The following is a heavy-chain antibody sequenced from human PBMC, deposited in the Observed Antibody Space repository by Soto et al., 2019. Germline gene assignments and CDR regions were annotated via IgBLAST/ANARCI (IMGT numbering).Heavy chain of an antibody. D-gene: IGHD2-2*01. CDR2: IDPSDSYT. V-gene: IGHV5-10-1*01. J-gene: IGHJ6*02. CDR1: GYSFTSYW. Sequence: GESLKISCKGSGYSFTSYWISWVRQMPGKGLEWMGRIDPSDSYTNYSPSFQGHVTISADKSISTAYLQWSSLKASDTAMYYCARVGYCSSTRCYYYYYGMEVWGQGTTVTGS. CDR3: ARVGYCSSTRCYYYYYGMEV.